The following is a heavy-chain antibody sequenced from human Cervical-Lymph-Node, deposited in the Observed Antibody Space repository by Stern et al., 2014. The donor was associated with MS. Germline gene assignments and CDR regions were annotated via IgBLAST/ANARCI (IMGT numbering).Heavy chain of an antibody. CDR1: GGSISSGTSY. CDR2: LHASGAT. CDR3: ARGHWELLGNNFFDY. V-gene: IGHV4-61*02. D-gene: IGHD1-26*01. J-gene: IGHJ4*02. Sequence: QLQLQESGPGLVKPSQTLSLTCTVSGGSISSGTSYWSWIRQPAGGGLEWIGRLHASGATYYNPSLKSRVPLSGDTSKNQFSLNLSSVTAADTAVYYCARGHWELLGNNFFDYWGQGTLVTVSS.